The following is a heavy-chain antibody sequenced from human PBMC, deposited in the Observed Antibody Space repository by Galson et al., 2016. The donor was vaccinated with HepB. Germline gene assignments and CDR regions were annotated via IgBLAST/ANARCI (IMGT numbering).Heavy chain of an antibody. V-gene: IGHV1-3*02. CDR2: SNAGNGNT. CDR3: ARGDFFYGMDV. CDR1: GYTFTTYY. D-gene: IGHD3-16*01. Sequence: SVKVSCKASGYTFTTYYMHWVRQAPGQGLEWMGWSNAGNGNTKYSPEFQGRVTITRDTSASTAYMELSSLRSEDMAVYYCARGDFFYGMDVWGQGTLVTVSS. J-gene: IGHJ6*02.